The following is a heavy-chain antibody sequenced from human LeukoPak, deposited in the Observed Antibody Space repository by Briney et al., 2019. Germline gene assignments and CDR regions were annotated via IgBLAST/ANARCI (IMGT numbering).Heavy chain of an antibody. D-gene: IGHD2-15*01. J-gene: IGHJ6*03. V-gene: IGHV3-43*01. CDR3: ARVLRYCSGGNCYSGGLGYMDV. CDR2: ISRDGGST. CDR1: GFTFDDYT. Sequence: GGSLRLSCAASGFTFDDYTMHWVRQAPGKGLEWVSLISRDGGSTYYADSVKGRFTISRDNSKKSLYLQMNSLRTEDTALYYCARVLRYCSGGNCYSGGLGYMDVWGKGTTVTISS.